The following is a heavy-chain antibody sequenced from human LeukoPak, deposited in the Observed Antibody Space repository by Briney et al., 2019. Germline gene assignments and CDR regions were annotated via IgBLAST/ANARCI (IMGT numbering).Heavy chain of an antibody. D-gene: IGHD2-2*01. J-gene: IGHJ6*02. CDR3: AKDHCSSTSCYADYYYYYGMDV. V-gene: IGHV3-23*01. CDR2: ISGSGGST. Sequence: PGGSLRLSCAASGFTFSSYAMSWVRQAPGKGLEWVSAISGSGGSTYYADSVKGRFTISRDNSKNTLYLQMNSLRAEDTAVYYCAKDHCSSTSCYADYYYYYGMDVWGQGTTVTVSS. CDR1: GFTFSSYA.